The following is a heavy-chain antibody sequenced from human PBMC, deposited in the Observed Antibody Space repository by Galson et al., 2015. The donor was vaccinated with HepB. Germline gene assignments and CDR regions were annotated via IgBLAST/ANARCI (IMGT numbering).Heavy chain of an antibody. CDR1: GDSVSSNSVG. V-gene: IGHV6-1*01. D-gene: IGHD7-27*01. CDR3: AKSIHLGRGFDS. J-gene: IGHJ4*02. CDR2: TYYRSQWSN. Sequence: CAISGDSVSSNSVGWNWIRQSPPRGHEWLGRTYYRSQWSNDYAVSVKSRITIYADTSKNQGSLQLKSVTPEDTAVYYCAKSIHLGRGFDSWGQGTLVTVSS.